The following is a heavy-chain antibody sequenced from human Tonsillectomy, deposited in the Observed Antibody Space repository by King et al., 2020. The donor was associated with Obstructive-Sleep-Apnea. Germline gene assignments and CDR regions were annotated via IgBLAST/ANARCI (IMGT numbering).Heavy chain of an antibody. V-gene: IGHV4-59*01. CDR3: ARVAYSSSWYLIPQNYPRDAFDI. Sequence: QLQLQESGPGLVKPSETLSLTCTVSGGSISSYYWSWIRQPPGKGLEWIGYIYYSGSTNYNPSLKSRVTISVDTSKNQFSLKLSSVTAADTAVYYCARVAYSSSWYLIPQNYPRDAFDIWGQGSMVTVSS. CDR2: IYYSGST. J-gene: IGHJ3*02. D-gene: IGHD6-13*01. CDR1: GGSISSYY.